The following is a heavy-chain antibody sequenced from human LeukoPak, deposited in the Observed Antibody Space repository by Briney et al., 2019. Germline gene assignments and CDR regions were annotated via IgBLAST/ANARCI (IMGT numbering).Heavy chain of an antibody. J-gene: IGHJ5*02. CDR2: IYYRGST. V-gene: IGHV4-59*08. D-gene: IGHD3-22*01. Sequence: PSETLSLTCTVSGGYIDNNYWTWIRQPPGKGLEWIGYIYYRGSTNYNPSLKSRVTISVDTSKNQFSLSLSSGTAADTAVYYCARQFVVSERLDPWGQGTLVTVSS. CDR3: ARQFVVSERLDP. CDR1: GGYIDNNY.